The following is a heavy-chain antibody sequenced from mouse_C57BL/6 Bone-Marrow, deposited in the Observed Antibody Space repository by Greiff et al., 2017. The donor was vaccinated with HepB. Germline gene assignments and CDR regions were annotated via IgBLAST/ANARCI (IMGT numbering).Heavy chain of an antibody. CDR1: GFTFSSYA. CDR3: AKIYYGNYCAMDY. D-gene: IGHD2-1*01. Sequence: EVKLVESGGGLVKPGGSLKLSCAASGFTFSSYAMSWVRQTPEKRLEWVATISDGGSYTYYPDNVKGRFTISRDNAKNNLYLQMSHLKSEDTAMYYCAKIYYGNYCAMDYWGQGTSVTVSS. CDR2: ISDGGSYT. J-gene: IGHJ4*01. V-gene: IGHV5-4*03.